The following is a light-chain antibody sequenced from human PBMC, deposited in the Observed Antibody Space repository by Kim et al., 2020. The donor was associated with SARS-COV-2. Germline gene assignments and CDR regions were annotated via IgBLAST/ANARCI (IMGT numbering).Light chain of an antibody. CDR2: DVS. CDR1: SSDVGGYNY. J-gene: IGLJ1*01. Sequence: QSITLSCTGTSSDVGGYNYVSWYQQHPGKGPKLMIYDVSERPSGVSNRFSGSKSGNTASLTISGLQAEDEADYYCNSYTSSSTLYVFGTGTKVTVL. CDR3: NSYTSSSTLYV. V-gene: IGLV2-14*03.